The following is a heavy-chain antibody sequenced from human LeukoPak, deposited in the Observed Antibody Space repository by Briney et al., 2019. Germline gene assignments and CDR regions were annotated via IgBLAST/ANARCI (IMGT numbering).Heavy chain of an antibody. V-gene: IGHV4-38-2*02. Sequence: SEILSLTCTVSGYSVSSGYYWGWIRQPPGKGLEWIGSIYHSGSTYYSPSLKSRVTISLDMSKNPFSLKLNSVTAADTAVYYCARESNYHGSGTGWFDPWGQGTLVTVSS. CDR1: GYSVSSGYY. D-gene: IGHD3-10*01. CDR2: IYHSGST. CDR3: ARESNYHGSGTGWFDP. J-gene: IGHJ5*02.